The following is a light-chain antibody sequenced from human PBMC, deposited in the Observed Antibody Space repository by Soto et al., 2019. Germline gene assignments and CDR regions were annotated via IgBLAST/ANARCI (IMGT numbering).Light chain of an antibody. Sequence: AIQLTQSPSSLSASVGDRVTITCRASQGISSALAWYQQKPGKAPKLLIYDASSLESRVPSRFSSSGSGTDFALHIRSLQPEDFETYYYQQFNSYSFPFGPGAKGDIK. CDR1: QGISSA. CDR3: QQFNSYSFP. V-gene: IGKV1-13*02. J-gene: IGKJ3*01. CDR2: DAS.